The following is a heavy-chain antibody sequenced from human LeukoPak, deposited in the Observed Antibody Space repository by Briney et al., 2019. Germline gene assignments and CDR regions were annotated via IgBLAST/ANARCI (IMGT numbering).Heavy chain of an antibody. CDR2: ISYDGSNK. V-gene: IGHV3-30*07. D-gene: IGHD6-13*01. Sequence: GGSLRLSCAASGFTFSSYAMHWVRQAPGKGLEWVAVISYDGSNKYYADSVKGRFTISRDNSKNTLYLQMNSLRAEDTAVYYCAKVGSSWFDYGILFDYWGQGTLVTVSS. CDR1: GFTFSSYA. J-gene: IGHJ4*02. CDR3: AKVGSSWFDYGILFDY.